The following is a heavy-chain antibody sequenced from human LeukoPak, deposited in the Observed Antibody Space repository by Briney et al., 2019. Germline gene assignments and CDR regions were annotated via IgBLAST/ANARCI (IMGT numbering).Heavy chain of an antibody. J-gene: IGHJ5*02. CDR3: ARDRIRIAAAGTGGSGFDP. Sequence: GASVKVSCKASGYTFTGYYMHWVRQAPGQGLEWMGWINTNTGNPTYAQGFTGRFVFSLDTSVSTAYLQISSLKAEDTAVYYCARDRIRIAAAGTGGSGFDPWGQGTLVTVSS. V-gene: IGHV7-4-1*02. CDR1: GYTFTGYY. D-gene: IGHD6-13*01. CDR2: INTNTGNP.